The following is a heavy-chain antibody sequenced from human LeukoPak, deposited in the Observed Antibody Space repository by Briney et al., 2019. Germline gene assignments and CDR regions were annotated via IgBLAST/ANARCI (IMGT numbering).Heavy chain of an antibody. CDR1: GFTFSSYS. V-gene: IGHV3-21*01. CDR3: ARGFLEWATDAFDI. D-gene: IGHD3-3*01. CDR2: ISSSSSYI. Sequence: GGSLRLSCAASGFTFSSYSTNWVRQAPGKGLEWVSSISSSSSYIYYADSVKGRFTISRDNAKNSLYLQMNSLRAEDTAVYYCARGFLEWATDAFDIWGQGTMVTVSS. J-gene: IGHJ3*02.